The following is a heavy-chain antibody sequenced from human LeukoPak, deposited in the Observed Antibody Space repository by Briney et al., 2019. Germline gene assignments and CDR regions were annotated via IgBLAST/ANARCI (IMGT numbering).Heavy chain of an antibody. J-gene: IGHJ4*02. CDR2: ISGSGGST. CDR3: AKDTPSGIAAAGRDY. Sequence: PGGSLRLSCAASGFTFSDYYMSWIRQAPGKGLEWVSAISGSGGSTYYADSVKGRFTISRDNSKNTLYLQMNSLRAEDTAVYYCAKDTPSGIAAAGRDYWGQGTLVTVSS. D-gene: IGHD6-13*01. V-gene: IGHV3-23*01. CDR1: GFTFSDYY.